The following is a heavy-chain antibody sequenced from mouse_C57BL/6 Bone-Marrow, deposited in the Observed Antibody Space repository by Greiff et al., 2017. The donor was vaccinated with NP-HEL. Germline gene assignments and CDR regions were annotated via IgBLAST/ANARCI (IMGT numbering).Heavy chain of an antibody. Sequence: EVQLVESGGDLVKPGGSLKLSCAASGFTFSSYGMSWVRQTPDKRLEWVATISSGGSYTYYPDSVKGRFTISRDNAKNTLYLQMSSLKSEDTAMYYCARPARQLRLPFAYWGQGTLVTVSA. CDR2: ISSGGSYT. V-gene: IGHV5-6*01. CDR3: ARPARQLRLPFAY. D-gene: IGHD3-2*02. J-gene: IGHJ3*01. CDR1: GFTFSSYG.